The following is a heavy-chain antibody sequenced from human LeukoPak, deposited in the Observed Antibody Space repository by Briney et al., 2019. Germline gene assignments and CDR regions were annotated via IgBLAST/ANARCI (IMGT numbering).Heavy chain of an antibody. V-gene: IGHV4-30-4*01. CDR3: AGPKGGSGSYSDETFDP. Sequence: KASQTLSLTCTVSGGSISSGDYYWSWIRQPPGKGLEWIGYIYYSGSTYYNPSLKSRVTISVDTSKNQFSLKLSSVTAADTAVYYCAGPKGGSGSYSDETFDPWGQGTLVTVSS. J-gene: IGHJ5*02. CDR2: IYYSGST. D-gene: IGHD3-10*01. CDR1: GGSISSGDYY.